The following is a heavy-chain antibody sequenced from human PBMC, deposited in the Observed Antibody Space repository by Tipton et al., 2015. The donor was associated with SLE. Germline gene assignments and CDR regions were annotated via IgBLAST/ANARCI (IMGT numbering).Heavy chain of an antibody. Sequence: TLSLTCTVSGGSISSYYWSWIRQRPGKGLEWIGDIYYTESTFYNPSLKGRVTISVDTSKNQLSLKLNSVTAADTAVYYCAREGGINGTKPTPGAFDIWGQGTMVTVSS. V-gene: IGHV4-31*03. CDR2: IYYTEST. CDR1: GGSISSYY. D-gene: IGHD1-20*01. CDR3: AREGGINGTKPTPGAFDI. J-gene: IGHJ3*02.